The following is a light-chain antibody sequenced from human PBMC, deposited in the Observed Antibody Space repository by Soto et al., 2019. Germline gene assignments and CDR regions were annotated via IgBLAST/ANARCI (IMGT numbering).Light chain of an antibody. V-gene: IGKV3-20*01. CDR1: QSVSNTY. J-gene: IGKJ5*01. CDR2: GAA. Sequence: VLTQSPHTLSLSPWETHTLSCRASQSVSNTYLAWYQQKPGQAPGLLICGAAGRATAIPDRFSGSGSGTEFTLIINRLEPEDFALYYCQHYGTSIIFGQGTRLEIK. CDR3: QHYGTSII.